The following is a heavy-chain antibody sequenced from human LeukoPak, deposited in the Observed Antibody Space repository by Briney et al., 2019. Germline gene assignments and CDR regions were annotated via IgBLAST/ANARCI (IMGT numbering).Heavy chain of an antibody. D-gene: IGHD3-16*01. CDR3: ARPVWDTSPGAFDI. V-gene: IGHV3-33*01. CDR1: GFTFSNYV. J-gene: IGHJ3*02. CDR2: IWYDGSNK. Sequence: GGSLRLSCAASGFTFSNYVMHWVRQAPGKGLEWVAVIWYDGSNKYYADSVKGRFTISRDNSKNTLYLQINSLRVEDTAVYYCARPVWDTSPGAFDIWGQGTMVTVSS.